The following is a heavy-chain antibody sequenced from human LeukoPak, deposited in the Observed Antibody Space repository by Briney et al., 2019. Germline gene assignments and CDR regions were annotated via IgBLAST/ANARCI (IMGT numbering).Heavy chain of an antibody. D-gene: IGHD6-13*01. J-gene: IGHJ3*02. V-gene: IGHV4-59*01. Sequence: PSETLSLTCTVSGDSISSYYWSWIRQPPGKGLEWIGYIYYSGSTNYNPSLKSRVTMSVDTSKNQFSLKLSSVTAADTAVYYCARYQIPIAAAGSRYAFDIWGQGTMVTVSS. CDR3: ARYQIPIAAAGSRYAFDI. CDR1: GDSISSYY. CDR2: IYYSGST.